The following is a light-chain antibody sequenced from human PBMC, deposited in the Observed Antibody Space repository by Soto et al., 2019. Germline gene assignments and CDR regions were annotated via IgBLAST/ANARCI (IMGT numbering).Light chain of an antibody. CDR3: CSYAGNFIWV. Sequence: QSVLAQPRSVSGSPGQSITLSCDGSTSDVGAYNLVSWYQQHPGEAPKLMIYDVIKRPSGVPYRFSGSKSGNTASLTISGLQADDVADYYCCSYAGNFIWVFGGGTKVTVL. CDR2: DVI. V-gene: IGLV2-11*01. J-gene: IGLJ3*02. CDR1: TSDVGAYNL.